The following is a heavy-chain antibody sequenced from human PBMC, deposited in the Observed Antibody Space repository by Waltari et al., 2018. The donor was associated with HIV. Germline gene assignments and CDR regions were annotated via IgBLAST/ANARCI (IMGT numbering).Heavy chain of an antibody. D-gene: IGHD3-22*01. Sequence: QVQLQESGPGLVKPSQTLSLTCTVSGGSISSGGYYWSWIRQHPGKGLEWMGDIYYRGSTYYNPSLKSRVTISVDTSKNQFSLKLSSVTAADTAVYYCAREAVVITTSYAFDIWGQGTMVTVSS. CDR3: AREAVVITTSYAFDI. CDR2: IYYRGST. CDR1: GGSISSGGYY. V-gene: IGHV4-31*03. J-gene: IGHJ3*02.